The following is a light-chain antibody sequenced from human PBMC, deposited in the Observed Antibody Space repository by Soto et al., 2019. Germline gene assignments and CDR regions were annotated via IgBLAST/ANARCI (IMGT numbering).Light chain of an antibody. Sequence: QSVLTQPPSGSGAPGQRVTISCTGSSSNIGAGYGVHWYQQLPVTAPKLLIFRNNNRPSGVPDRFSGSKSGTSASLAITGLQAADEADYSCQSYDSSLSAYVFETGTTVTAL. CDR3: QSYDSSLSAYV. CDR2: RNN. V-gene: IGLV1-40*01. J-gene: IGLJ1*01. CDR1: SSNIGAGYG.